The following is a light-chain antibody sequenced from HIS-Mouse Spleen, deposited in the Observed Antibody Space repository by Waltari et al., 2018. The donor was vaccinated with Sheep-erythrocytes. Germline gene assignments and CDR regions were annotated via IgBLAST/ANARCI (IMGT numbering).Light chain of an antibody. Sequence: QSALTQPAPVSGSPGQSITISCTGTSSDVGSYNLVSWYQHHPGKAPKLMIYEGSKRPSVVSNRFSGSKSGNTASLTISGLQAEDEADYYCCSYAGSSTPWVFGGGTKLTVL. J-gene: IGLJ3*02. CDR2: EGS. V-gene: IGLV2-23*01. CDR3: CSYAGSSTPWV. CDR1: SSDVGSYNL.